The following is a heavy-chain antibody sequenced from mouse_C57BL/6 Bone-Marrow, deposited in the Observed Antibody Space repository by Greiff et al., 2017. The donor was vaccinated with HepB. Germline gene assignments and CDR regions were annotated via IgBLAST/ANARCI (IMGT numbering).Heavy chain of an antibody. D-gene: IGHD1-1*01. J-gene: IGHJ1*03. V-gene: IGHV3-8*01. CDR1: GYSITSDY. Sequence: VQLQQSGPGLAKPSQTLSLTCSVTGYSITSDYWNWIRKFPGNKLEYMGYISYSGSTYYNPSLKSRISITRDTSKNQYYLQLNSVTTEDTATYYCARYTLSTVVAHWYFDVWGTGTTVTVSS. CDR2: ISYSGST. CDR3: ARYTLSTVVAHWYFDV.